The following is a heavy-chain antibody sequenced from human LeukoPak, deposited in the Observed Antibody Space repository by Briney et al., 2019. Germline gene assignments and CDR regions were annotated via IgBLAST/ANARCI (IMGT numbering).Heavy chain of an antibody. J-gene: IGHJ4*02. CDR2: IRYDGSNK. CDR3: AKDRNYYASGSPHY. Sequence: GGSLRLSCAASGFTFSSYGMHWVRQAPGKGLEWVAFIRYDGSNKYYADSVKGRFTISRDNSKNTLYVQMNSLRAEDTAIYYCAKDRNYYASGSPHYWGQGTLVTVSS. D-gene: IGHD3-10*01. V-gene: IGHV3-30*02. CDR1: GFTFSSYG.